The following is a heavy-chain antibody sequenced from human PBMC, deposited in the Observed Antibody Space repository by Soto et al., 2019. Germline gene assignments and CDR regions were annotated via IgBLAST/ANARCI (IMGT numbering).Heavy chain of an antibody. CDR2: IFHSGST. D-gene: IGHD1-26*01. J-gene: IGHJ4*02. V-gene: IGHV4-4*02. CDR3: AHRPIVGAAI. Sequence: SETLSLTCAVFGGSISNSNWWTWVRQPPGKGLDWVGEIFHSGSTNYNSSLMGRVTISVDKANNQFSLKLSSVTAADTAVYYCAHRPIVGAAIWGQGTLVTVSS. CDR1: GGSISNSNW.